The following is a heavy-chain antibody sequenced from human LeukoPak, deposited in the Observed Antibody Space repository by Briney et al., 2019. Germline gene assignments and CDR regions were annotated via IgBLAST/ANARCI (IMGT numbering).Heavy chain of an antibody. CDR1: GFTFDDYA. J-gene: IGHJ4*02. CDR2: ISGDGGST. D-gene: IGHD3-10*01. V-gene: IGHV3-43*02. CDR3: AKDLGWFGEKYPSDN. Sequence: PGGSLRLSCAASGFTFDDYAMHWVRQAPGKGLEWVSLISGDGGSTYYADSVKGRFTISRDNSKNSLYLQMNSLRTEDTALYYCAKDLGWFGEKYPSDNWGQGTLVTVSS.